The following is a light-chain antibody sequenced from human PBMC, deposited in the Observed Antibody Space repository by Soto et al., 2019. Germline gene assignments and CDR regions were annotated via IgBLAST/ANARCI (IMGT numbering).Light chain of an antibody. CDR1: QSVSSY. CDR2: DAS. CDR3: QQRSNCPPFT. Sequence: EIVLTQSPATLSLSPGERATLSCRASQSVSSYLAWYQQKPGQAPRLRIYDASNRATGIPARFSGSGSGTDFTPTISSLEPEDFVVYYCQQRSNCPPFTFGPGTKVDIK. V-gene: IGKV3-11*01. J-gene: IGKJ3*01.